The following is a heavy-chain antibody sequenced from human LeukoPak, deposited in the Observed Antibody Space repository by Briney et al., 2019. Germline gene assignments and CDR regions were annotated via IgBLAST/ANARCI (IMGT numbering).Heavy chain of an antibody. CDR2: INPNSGGT. CDR3: ARTTVTTDDVFDY. D-gene: IGHD4-17*01. Sequence: ASVKVSCKASGYTFTSYGISWVRQAPGQGLEWMGWINPNSGGTNYAQKFQGRVTMTRDTSISTAYMELSRLRSDDTAVYYCARTTVTTDDVFDYWGQGTLVTVSS. CDR1: GYTFTSYG. J-gene: IGHJ4*02. V-gene: IGHV1-2*02.